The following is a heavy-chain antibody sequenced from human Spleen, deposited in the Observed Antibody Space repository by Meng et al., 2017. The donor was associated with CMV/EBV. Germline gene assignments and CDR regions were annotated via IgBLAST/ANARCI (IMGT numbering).Heavy chain of an antibody. CDR2: ISAYNGDT. CDR1: GYTFTSYG. D-gene: IGHD3-3*01. CDR3: ARDYYDFWSGYWFDP. J-gene: IGHJ5*02. Sequence: ASVKVSCKASGYTFTSYGISWVRQAPGQGLEWVGWISAYNGDTNYAQKLQGRVTVTTDTSTSTAYMELRSLRSDDTAVYYCARDYYDFWSGYWFDPWGQGTLVTVSS. V-gene: IGHV1-18*01.